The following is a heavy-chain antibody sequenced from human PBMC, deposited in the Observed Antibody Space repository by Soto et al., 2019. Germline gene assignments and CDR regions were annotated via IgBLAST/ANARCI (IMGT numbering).Heavy chain of an antibody. Sequence: AASVKVSCKASGYTFTGYYMHWVRQAPGQELEWMGWINPNSGGTNYAQKFQGWVTMTRDTSISTAYMELSRLRSDDTAVYYCARDSRRYYGSGSNLDYWGQGTLVTVSS. CDR3: ARDSRRYYGSGSNLDY. J-gene: IGHJ4*02. D-gene: IGHD3-10*01. CDR1: GYTFTGYY. V-gene: IGHV1-2*04. CDR2: INPNSGGT.